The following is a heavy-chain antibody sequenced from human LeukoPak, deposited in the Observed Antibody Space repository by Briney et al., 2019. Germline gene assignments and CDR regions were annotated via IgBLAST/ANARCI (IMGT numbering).Heavy chain of an antibody. CDR3: ARDPSPFYSGSYLGFDP. V-gene: IGHV4-59*01. D-gene: IGHD1-26*01. Sequence: SETLSLTCTVSGGSISSYYWSWIRQPPGKGLEWIAYIYYSGSTNYNPSLKSRVTISVDTSKNQFSLKLSSVTAADTAVYYCARDPSPFYSGSYLGFDPWGQGTLVTVSS. CDR2: IYYSGST. J-gene: IGHJ5*02. CDR1: GGSISSYY.